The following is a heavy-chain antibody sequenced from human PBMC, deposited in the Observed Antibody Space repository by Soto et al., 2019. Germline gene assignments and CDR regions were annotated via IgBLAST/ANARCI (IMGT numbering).Heavy chain of an antibody. CDR1: GFSLSTRGVG. CDR2: IYWDDDK. D-gene: IGHD2-21*02. J-gene: IGHJ4*02. V-gene: IGHV2-5*02. Sequence: QITLKESGPTLVKPTQTLTLTCTFSGFSLSTRGVGVGWIRQPPGKALEWLALIYWDDDKRYSPSLKSRLTITKDTSKNQVVLNMTNMDPVDTATYYCAHEEYGGNSNYWGQGTLVTVSS. CDR3: AHEEYGGNSNY.